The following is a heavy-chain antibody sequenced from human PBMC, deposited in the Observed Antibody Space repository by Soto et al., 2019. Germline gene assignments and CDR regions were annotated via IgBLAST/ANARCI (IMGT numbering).Heavy chain of an antibody. Sequence: GGSLRLSCAASGFTFSSYAMSWVRQAPGRGLEWVSAISGSGGSTYYADSVKGRFTISRDNSKNTLYLQMNSLRAEDTAVYYCANPHYYDSSGYYPRVFDIWGQGTMVT. V-gene: IGHV3-23*01. J-gene: IGHJ3*02. D-gene: IGHD3-22*01. CDR3: ANPHYYDSSGYYPRVFDI. CDR1: GFTFSSYA. CDR2: ISGSGGST.